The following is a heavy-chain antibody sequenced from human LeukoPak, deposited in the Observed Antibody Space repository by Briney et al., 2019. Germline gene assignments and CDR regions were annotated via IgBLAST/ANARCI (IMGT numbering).Heavy chain of an antibody. CDR3: ARIFRGAYFDY. V-gene: IGHV4-59*01. CDR2: IHFSGST. CDR1: GGSISSYY. Sequence: SETLSLTCTVSGGSISSYYWSWIRQPPGKGLEWIGYIHFSGSTNYNPSLKSRVTVSDDKSKNQFSLKLSSVTAADTAVYYCARIFRGAYFDYWGQGTLVTVSS. D-gene: IGHD3-10*01. J-gene: IGHJ4*02.